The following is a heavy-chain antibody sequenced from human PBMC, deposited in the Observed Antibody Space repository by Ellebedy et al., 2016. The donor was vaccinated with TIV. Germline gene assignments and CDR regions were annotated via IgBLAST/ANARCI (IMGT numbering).Heavy chain of an antibody. V-gene: IGHV3-64D*09. CDR3: VRDLYDSSGYYYPLWE. Sequence: PGGSLRLSCSASGFTFSSYAMHWVRQAPGKGLEYVSAISRNGGVTYYADSLKGRFTVSRDNSKNTLYLQVSSLRAEDTAVYYCVRDLYDSSGYYYPLWEWGQGTLVTVSS. J-gene: IGHJ4*02. D-gene: IGHD3-22*01. CDR1: GFTFSSYA. CDR2: ISRNGGVT.